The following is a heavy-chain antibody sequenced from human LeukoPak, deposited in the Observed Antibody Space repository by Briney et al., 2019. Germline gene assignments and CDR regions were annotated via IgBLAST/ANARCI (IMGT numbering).Heavy chain of an antibody. D-gene: IGHD1-26*01. Sequence: QPGRSLRLSCAASGFTFDDYAMHWVRQTPGKGLEWVSGISWNSGSIGYADSVKGRFTISRDNAKNSLYLQMDSLRVEDTAVYYCARDPYGGNYGAYYYYYMDVWGKGTTVTISS. CDR2: ISWNSGSI. V-gene: IGHV3-9*01. CDR3: ARDPYGGNYGAYYYYYMDV. CDR1: GFTFDDYA. J-gene: IGHJ6*03.